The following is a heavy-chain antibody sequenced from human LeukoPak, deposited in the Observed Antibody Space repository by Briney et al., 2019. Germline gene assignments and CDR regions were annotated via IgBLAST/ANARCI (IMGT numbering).Heavy chain of an antibody. CDR2: IYYSGST. D-gene: IGHD1-1*01. V-gene: IGHV4-59*08. J-gene: IGHJ4*02. CDR1: GGSISSYY. Sequence: SETLSLTCTVSGGSISSYYWSWIRQPPGKGLEWIGYIYYSGSTNYNPSLKSRVTISVDTSKNQFSLKLSSVTAADTAVYYCARVDWNGRPVDYWGQGTPVTVSS. CDR3: ARVDWNGRPVDY.